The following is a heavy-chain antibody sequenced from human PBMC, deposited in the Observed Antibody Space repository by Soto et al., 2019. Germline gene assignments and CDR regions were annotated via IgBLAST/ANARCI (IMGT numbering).Heavy chain of an antibody. CDR3: ARASSSSSAADY. Sequence: PSETLSLTCTVSGGSISSGDYYWSWIRQPPGKGLEWIGYIYDSESAYYNPSLKSRVTISMDTSKNHFAMRLSSVTAADTAVYYCARASSSSSAADYWGQGTQVTVSS. J-gene: IGHJ4*02. CDR2: IYDSESA. D-gene: IGHD6-6*01. CDR1: GGSISSGDYY. V-gene: IGHV4-30-4*01.